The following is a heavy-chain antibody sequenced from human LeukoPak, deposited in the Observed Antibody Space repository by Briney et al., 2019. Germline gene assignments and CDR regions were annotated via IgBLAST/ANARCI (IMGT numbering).Heavy chain of an antibody. J-gene: IGHJ6*02. CDR2: IYHSGST. Sequence: PSETLSLTCAVSGGSISSSNWWSWVRQPPGKGLEWIGEIYHSGSTNYNPSLKSRVTISVGKSKNQFSLKLSSVTAADTAVYYCARGRRSVVVPAASSKGGYYYYGMDVWGQGTTVTVSS. V-gene: IGHV4-4*02. CDR3: ARGRRSVVVPAASSKGGYYYYGMDV. CDR1: GGSISSSNW. D-gene: IGHD2-2*01.